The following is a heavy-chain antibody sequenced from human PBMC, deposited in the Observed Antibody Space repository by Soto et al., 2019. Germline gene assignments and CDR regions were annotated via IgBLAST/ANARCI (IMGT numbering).Heavy chain of an antibody. CDR3: ARHGLRFLDEYYYYGMDV. D-gene: IGHD3-3*01. Sequence: PGESLKISCKGSGYSFTSYWIGWVRQMPGKGLEWMGIIYPGDSDTRYSPSFQGQVTISADKSISTAYLQWSSLKASDTAMYYCARHGLRFLDEYYYYGMDVWGQGTTVPVAS. CDR2: IYPGDSDT. V-gene: IGHV5-51*01. J-gene: IGHJ6*02. CDR1: GYSFTSYW.